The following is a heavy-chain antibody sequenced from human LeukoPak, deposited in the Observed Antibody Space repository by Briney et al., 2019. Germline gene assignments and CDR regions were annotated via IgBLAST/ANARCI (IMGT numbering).Heavy chain of an antibody. D-gene: IGHD3-22*01. J-gene: IGHJ4*02. CDR1: GGSISSSSYY. Sequence: PSETLSLTCTVCGGSISSSSYYWGWIRQPPGKGLEWIGSIYYSGSTYYNPSLKSRVTISVDTSKNQFSLKLSSVTAADTAVYYCARQDEVVTNYFDYWGQGTLVTVSS. V-gene: IGHV4-39*01. CDR3: ARQDEVVTNYFDY. CDR2: IYYSGST.